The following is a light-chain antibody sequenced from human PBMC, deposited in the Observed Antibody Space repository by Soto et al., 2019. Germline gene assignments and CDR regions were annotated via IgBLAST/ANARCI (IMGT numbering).Light chain of an antibody. CDR2: DVS. Sequence: QSALTQPRSVSGSPGQSVTISCTGTSSDVGGYNYVSWYQQHPDKAPKLMIYDVSKRPSGVPDRFSGSKSGNTASLTISGLQAEDEADYHCCSYAGSYTLTFGGGTKLTVL. CDR1: SSDVGGYNY. V-gene: IGLV2-11*01. J-gene: IGLJ2*01. CDR3: CSYAGSYTLT.